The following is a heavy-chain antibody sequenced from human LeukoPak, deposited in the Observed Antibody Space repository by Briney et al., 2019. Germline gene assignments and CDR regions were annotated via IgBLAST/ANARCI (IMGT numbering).Heavy chain of an antibody. V-gene: IGHV5-51*01. J-gene: IGHJ6*02. CDR2: IYPGDSDT. Sequence: GESLKISCKGSGYRFTDYWIGWVRQMPGRGLGWMGIIYPGDSDTRYSPSFQGQVTISADKSINTAHLQWSSLKASDTAMYYCARGAAGTTPDYYYFGLDVWGQGTTVRVSS. CDR1: GYRFTDYW. CDR3: ARGAAGTTPDYYYFGLDV. D-gene: IGHD1-7*01.